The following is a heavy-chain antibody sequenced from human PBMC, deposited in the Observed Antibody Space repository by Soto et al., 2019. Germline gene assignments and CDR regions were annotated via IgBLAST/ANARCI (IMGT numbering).Heavy chain of an antibody. Sequence: ETLSLTCTVSGGSTSSYYWSWIRQPPGKGLEWIGSIYYSGSTNYNPSLKSRVTMSLDTSKNQFSLKLNSVTAADTAVYYCARVGCISCFNNWFDPWGQGTLVTVSS. J-gene: IGHJ5*02. D-gene: IGHD2-2*01. CDR1: GGSTSSYY. CDR3: ARVGCISCFNNWFDP. CDR2: IYYSGST. V-gene: IGHV4-59*01.